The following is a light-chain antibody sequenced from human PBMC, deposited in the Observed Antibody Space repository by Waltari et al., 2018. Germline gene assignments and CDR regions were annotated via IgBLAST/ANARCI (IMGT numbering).Light chain of an antibody. CDR3: LQGTHWPPHT. J-gene: IGKJ2*01. CDR2: LVS. CDR1: QSLVHSNGNTY. V-gene: IGKV2-30*02. Sequence: DVVLTQSPLSLPVTLGQSAFISCRSSQSLVHSNGNTYLNWVHQRPGQSPRRLIYLVSNRDSGVPARFSGSGSDTDFTLKINRVEAEDVGIYYCLQGTHWPPHTFGQGTKVEI.